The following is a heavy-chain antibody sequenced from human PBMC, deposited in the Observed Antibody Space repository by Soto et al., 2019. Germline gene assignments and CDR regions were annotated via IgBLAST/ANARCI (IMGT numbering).Heavy chain of an antibody. Sequence: SETLSLTCTVSGGSISSYYWSWIRQPPGKGLEWIGYIYYSGSTNYNPSLKSRVTISVDTSKNQFSLKLSSVTAADTAVYYCARHGLSSGWYNWFDPWGQGTLVTVSS. CDR1: GGSISSYY. V-gene: IGHV4-59*08. CDR3: ARHGLSSGWYNWFDP. D-gene: IGHD6-19*01. J-gene: IGHJ5*02. CDR2: IYYSGST.